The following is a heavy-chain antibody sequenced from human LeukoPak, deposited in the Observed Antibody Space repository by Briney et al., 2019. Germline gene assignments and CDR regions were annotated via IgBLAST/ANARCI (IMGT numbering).Heavy chain of an antibody. D-gene: IGHD3-22*01. CDR2: INPNSGGT. CDR1: GYTFTCYY. J-gene: IGHJ5*02. Sequence: ASVKVSCKASGYTFTCYYMHWVRQAPGQGLEWMGRINPNSGGTNYAQKFQGRVTMTRDTSISTAYMELSRLRSDDMAVYYCARGGRTYYYDSSGISGGWFDPWGQGTLVTVSS. CDR3: ARGGRTYYYDSSGISGGWFDP. V-gene: IGHV1-2*06.